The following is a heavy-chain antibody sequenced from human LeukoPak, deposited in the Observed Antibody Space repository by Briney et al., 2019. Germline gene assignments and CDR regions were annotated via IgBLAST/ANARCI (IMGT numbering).Heavy chain of an antibody. CDR2: IYYSGST. CDR1: GGSISSSNYY. V-gene: IGHV4-39*01. CDR3: ARSLKRYYYDSSGYQKFYYYYYMDV. D-gene: IGHD3-22*01. Sequence: SETLSLTCTVSGGSISSSNYYWGWIRQPPGKGLEWIGNIYYSGSTYYNPSFKSRLTISVDTSKNQFSLKLSSVTAADTAVYYCARSLKRYYYDSSGYQKFYYYYYMDVWGKGTTVTISS. J-gene: IGHJ6*03.